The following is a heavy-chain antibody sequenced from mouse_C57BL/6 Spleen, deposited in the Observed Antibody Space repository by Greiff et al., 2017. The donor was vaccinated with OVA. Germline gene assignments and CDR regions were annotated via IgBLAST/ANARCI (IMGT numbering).Heavy chain of an antibody. Sequence: EVKLVESGGGLVKPGGSLKLSCAASGFTFISYAMSWVRQTPEKRLEWVATISDGGSYTYYPDNVKGRFTISRDNAKNNLYLQMSHLKSEDTAMXYCGRESYCYGSSELFDYWRKDTTLTVSS. CDR3: GRESYCYGSSELFDY. V-gene: IGHV5-4*01. J-gene: IGHJ2*01. CDR2: ISDGGSYT. D-gene: IGHD1-1*01. CDR1: GFTFISYA.